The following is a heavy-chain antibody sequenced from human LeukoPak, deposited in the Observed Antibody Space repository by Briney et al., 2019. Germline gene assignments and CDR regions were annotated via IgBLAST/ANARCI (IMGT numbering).Heavy chain of an antibody. CDR1: GYTFTSYA. D-gene: IGHD6-13*01. CDR2: INAGNGNT. J-gene: IGHJ6*02. Sequence: GASVKVSCKASGYTFTSYAMHWVRQAPGQRLEWMGWINAGNGNTKYSQKFQGRVTITRDTSASTAYMELSSLRSEDTAVYYCARGQQLVHYYYYGMDVWGQGTTVTVSS. CDR3: ARGQQLVHYYYYGMDV. V-gene: IGHV1-3*01.